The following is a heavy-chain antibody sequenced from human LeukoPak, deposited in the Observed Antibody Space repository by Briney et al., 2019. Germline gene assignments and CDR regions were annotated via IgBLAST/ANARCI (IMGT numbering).Heavy chain of an antibody. V-gene: IGHV1-69*13. Sequence: WASVKVSCKASGYTFTGYYMHWVRQAPGQGLEWMGGIIPIFGTANYAQKFQGRVTITADESTSTAYMELSSLRSEDTAVYYCARVQDYGDFPTYYYYYMDVWGKGTTVTISS. CDR3: ARVQDYGDFPTYYYYYMDV. CDR1: GYTFTGYY. D-gene: IGHD4-17*01. J-gene: IGHJ6*03. CDR2: IIPIFGTA.